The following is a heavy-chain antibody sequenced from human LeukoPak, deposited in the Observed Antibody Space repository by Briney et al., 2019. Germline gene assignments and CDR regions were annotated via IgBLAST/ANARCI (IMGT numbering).Heavy chain of an antibody. CDR1: GFTFSSYG. D-gene: IGHD3-22*01. CDR3: AKDGSSGYYYFDY. CDR2: ISYDGSNK. V-gene: IGHV3-30*18. Sequence: PGGSLRLSCAASGFTFSSYGMHWVRQAPGKGLEWVAVISYDGSNKYYADSVKGRFTISRDNSKNTLYLQMNSLRAEDTAVYYCAKDGSSGYYYFDYWGQGTLVTVSS. J-gene: IGHJ4*02.